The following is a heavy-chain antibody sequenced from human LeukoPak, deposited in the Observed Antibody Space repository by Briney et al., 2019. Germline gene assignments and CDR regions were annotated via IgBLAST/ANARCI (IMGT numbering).Heavy chain of an antibody. Sequence: GGSLRLSCAASGFTFTSYSMNWVRQAPGKGLEWVAVISYDGSNKYYADSVKGRFTISRDNSKNTLYLQMNSLRAEDTAVYYCARDRCSSTSCYPYPIPDYWGQGTLVTVSS. CDR2: ISYDGSNK. J-gene: IGHJ4*02. CDR1: GFTFTSYS. V-gene: IGHV3-30-3*01. D-gene: IGHD2-2*01. CDR3: ARDRCSSTSCYPYPIPDY.